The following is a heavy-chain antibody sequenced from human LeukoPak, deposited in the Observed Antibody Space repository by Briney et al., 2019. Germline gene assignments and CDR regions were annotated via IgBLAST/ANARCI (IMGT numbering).Heavy chain of an antibody. CDR3: ARTCSGNYYRPFDL. CDR2: IYHSGST. CDR1: GYSISSGYY. J-gene: IGHJ4*02. V-gene: IGHV4-38-2*02. Sequence: PSETLSLTCTVSGYSISSGYYWGWIQQPPGKGLELIGSIYHSGSTYYNPSLKSRVTISVDTSKNQFSLQLSSVTAADTAVYYCARTCSGNYYRPFDLWGQGTLVTVSS. D-gene: IGHD3-10*02.